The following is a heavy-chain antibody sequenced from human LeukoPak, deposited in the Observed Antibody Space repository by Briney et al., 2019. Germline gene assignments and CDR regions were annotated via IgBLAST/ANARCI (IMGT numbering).Heavy chain of an antibody. CDR2: IKKDGSEK. J-gene: IGHJ4*02. V-gene: IGHV3-7*01. D-gene: IGHD5-18*01. CDR3: ARDLSGVTGYTYGRGIDY. CDR1: GFTFSSYG. Sequence: GGSLRLSCAASGFTFSSYGMHWVRQAPGKGLEWVANIKKDGSEKYYVDSVKGRFTISRDNAKTSLYLQMNSLRAEDTAVYYCARDLSGVTGYTYGRGIDYWGQGTLVTVSS.